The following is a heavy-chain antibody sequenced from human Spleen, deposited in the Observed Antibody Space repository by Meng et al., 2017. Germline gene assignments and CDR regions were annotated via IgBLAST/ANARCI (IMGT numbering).Heavy chain of an antibody. CDR3: ARVWTTASSGYCHRYFDY. J-gene: IGHJ4*02. CDR2: IYYSGST. V-gene: IGHV4-31*01. CDR1: GGSISSGGYY. D-gene: IGHD3-22*01. Sequence: VPPHETGPGLVQPSQTLSLTCTVSGGSISSGGYYWSWIRQNPGKGLEWIGYIYYSGSTYYNPSLKSLATISVDTSKNQFSLKLSSVTAADTAVYYCARVWTTASSGYCHRYFDYWGQGTLVTVSS.